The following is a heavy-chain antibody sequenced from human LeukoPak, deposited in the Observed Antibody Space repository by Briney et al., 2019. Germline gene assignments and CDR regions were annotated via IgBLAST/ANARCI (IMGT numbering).Heavy chain of an antibody. CDR3: ARGGGIAAAGRKYYYYYMDV. D-gene: IGHD6-13*01. CDR1: GGSFSGYY. CDR2: INHSGST. V-gene: IGHV4-34*01. Sequence: SETLSLTCAVHGGSFSGYYWSWIRQPPGKGLEWIGEINHSGSTNYNPSLKSRVTISVDTSKNQFSLKLSSVTAADTAVYYCARGGGIAAAGRKYYYYYMDVWGKGTTVTVSS. J-gene: IGHJ6*03.